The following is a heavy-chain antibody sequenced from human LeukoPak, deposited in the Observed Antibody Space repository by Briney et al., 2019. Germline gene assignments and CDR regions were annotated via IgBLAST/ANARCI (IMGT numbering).Heavy chain of an antibody. V-gene: IGHV4-4*07. CDR1: GDSIRGYY. CDR2: IYSSGST. Sequence: PSETLSLTCSVSGDSIRGYYWSWIRQPAGKGLEWIGRIYSSGSTNYNPSLKSRGTMSVDTSKNQFSLKLTSMTAADTGVYFCARESGSYSRIEFWGQGTLVTVSS. CDR3: ARESGSYSRIEF. D-gene: IGHD1-26*01. J-gene: IGHJ4*02.